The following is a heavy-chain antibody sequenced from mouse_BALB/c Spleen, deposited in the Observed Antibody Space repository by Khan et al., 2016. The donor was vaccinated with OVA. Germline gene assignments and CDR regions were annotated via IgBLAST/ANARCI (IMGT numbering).Heavy chain of an antibody. V-gene: IGHV1S136*01. Sequence: VQLQQSGPELVKPGASVKMSCKASGYTFTNYVIHWVKQKPGQVLEWIGYINPYNDGIRYNEKFKGKATLTSDKSSSTAYMALSSLTSEYSAVYYCARETGNCDLSVAYWGRGTLVTVS. CDR3: ARETGNCDLSVAY. D-gene: IGHD4-1*01. CDR1: GYTFTNYV. CDR2: INPYNDGI. J-gene: IGHJ3*01.